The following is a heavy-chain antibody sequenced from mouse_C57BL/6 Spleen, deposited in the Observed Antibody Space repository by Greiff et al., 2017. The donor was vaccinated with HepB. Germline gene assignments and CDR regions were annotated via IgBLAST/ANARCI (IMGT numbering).Heavy chain of an antibody. J-gene: IGHJ4*01. Sequence: VQLQQSGTVLARPGASVKMSCKTSGYTFTSYWMHWVKQRPGQGLEWIGAIYPGNSDTSYNQKFKGKAKLTAVTSASTAYMELSSLTNEDSAVYYCTRSSYDGTLYAMDYWGQGTSVTVSS. CDR3: TRSSYDGTLYAMDY. V-gene: IGHV1-5*01. CDR1: GYTFTSYW. CDR2: IYPGNSDT. D-gene: IGHD2-10*01.